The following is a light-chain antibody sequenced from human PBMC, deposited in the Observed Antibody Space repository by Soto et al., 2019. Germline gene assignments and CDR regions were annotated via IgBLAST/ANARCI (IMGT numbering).Light chain of an antibody. V-gene: IGKV3-15*01. CDR2: DVS. CDR1: QSVGSD. Sequence: EIVMTQSPATLSVSPGERATLSCRASQSVGSDLAWYQQKPGRTPSLLIYDVSTRATGIAARFSGSGSGTEFTLTISSLHSEDFAVYYCQQYNSWPLTFGGGTKVEIK. J-gene: IGKJ4*01. CDR3: QQYNSWPLT.